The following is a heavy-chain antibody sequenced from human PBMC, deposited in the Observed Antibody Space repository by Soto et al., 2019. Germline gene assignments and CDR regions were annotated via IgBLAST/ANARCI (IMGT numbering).Heavy chain of an antibody. D-gene: IGHD3-10*01. Sequence: SETLFLTCAVYGGSFSGYYWSWIRQPPGKGLEWIGEINHSGSTNYNPSLKSRVTISVDTSKNQFSLKLSSVTAADTAVYYCARGDGNVLWRRYYYYMDVWGKGTTVTVSS. J-gene: IGHJ6*03. V-gene: IGHV4-34*01. CDR3: ARGDGNVLWRRYYYYMDV. CDR1: GGSFSGYY. CDR2: INHSGST.